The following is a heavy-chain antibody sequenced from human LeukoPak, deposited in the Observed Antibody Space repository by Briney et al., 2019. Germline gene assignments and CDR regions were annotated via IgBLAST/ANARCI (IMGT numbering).Heavy chain of an antibody. CDR1: GFTFSSYS. CDR3: ARGSGYSYGDFDY. Sequence: GGSLRLSCAASGFTFSSYSMNWVRQVPGKGLEWVSSISSSSSYIYYADSVKGRFTISRDNAKNSLYLQMNSLRAEDTAVYYCARGSGYSYGDFDYWGQGTLVTVSS. CDR2: ISSSSSYI. J-gene: IGHJ4*02. D-gene: IGHD5-18*01. V-gene: IGHV3-21*01.